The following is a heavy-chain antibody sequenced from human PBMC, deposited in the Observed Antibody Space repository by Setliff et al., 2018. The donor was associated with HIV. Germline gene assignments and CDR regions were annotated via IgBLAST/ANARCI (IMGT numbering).Heavy chain of an antibody. J-gene: IGHJ6*03. CDR2: INHSGST. CDR3: AGGATLLPGYSDRWEYFYMDV. D-gene: IGHD5-12*01. Sequence: SETLSLTCAVYGGSFSEYYWSWIRQSPGKGLEWIGEINHSGSTHYNPPLKSRATISVDTAKNQFSLRLNSVTAADTAVYYCAGGATLLPGYSDRWEYFYMDVWGKGTTVTVSS. CDR1: GGSFSEYY. V-gene: IGHV4-34*01.